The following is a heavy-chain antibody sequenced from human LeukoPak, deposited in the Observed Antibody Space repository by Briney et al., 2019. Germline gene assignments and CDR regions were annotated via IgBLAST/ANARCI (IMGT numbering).Heavy chain of an antibody. D-gene: IGHD4-17*01. V-gene: IGHV1-8*01. CDR2: INPKTGNT. CDR3: ARSDYGDFDY. J-gene: IGHJ4*02. Sequence: ASVKVSCKASGYTFTNYDINWVRQATGQGLEWMGWINPKTGNTAYAQKFQGRVTMIRDTSISTVYMELSSLRSDDTAVYYCARSDYGDFDYWGQGTLVAVSS. CDR1: GYTFTNYD.